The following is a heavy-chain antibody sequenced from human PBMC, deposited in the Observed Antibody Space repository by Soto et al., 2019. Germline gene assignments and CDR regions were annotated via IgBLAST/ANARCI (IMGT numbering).Heavy chain of an antibody. J-gene: IGHJ4*02. CDR1: GFTFDDYT. CDR2: ISWDGGST. V-gene: IGHV3-43*01. Sequence: PGGSLRLSCAASGFTFDDYTMHWVRQAPGKGLEWVSLISWDGGSTYYADSVKGRFTISRDNSKNSLYLQMNSLRTEDTALYYCAKDTLDYGSFDYWGQGTLVTVSS. CDR3: AKDTLDYGSFDY. D-gene: IGHD4-17*01.